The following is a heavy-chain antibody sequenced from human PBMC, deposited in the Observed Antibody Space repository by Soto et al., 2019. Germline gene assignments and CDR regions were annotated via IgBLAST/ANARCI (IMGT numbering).Heavy chain of an antibody. Sequence: VASVKVSCKASGYTFTGYYMHWVRQAPGQGLEWMGWINPNSGGTNYAQKFQGRVTMTRDTSISTAYMELSRLRSKDTAVYYCARESQDCSGGSCYANFDYWGQGTLVTVSS. J-gene: IGHJ4*02. CDR3: ARESQDCSGGSCYANFDY. D-gene: IGHD2-15*01. V-gene: IGHV1-2*02. CDR2: INPNSGGT. CDR1: GYTFTGYY.